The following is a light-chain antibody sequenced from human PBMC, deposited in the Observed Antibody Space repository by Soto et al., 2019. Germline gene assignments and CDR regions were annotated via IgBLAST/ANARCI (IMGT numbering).Light chain of an antibody. CDR1: SSNIGADYD. CDR2: GNI. CDR3: QSYDSRLSVI. J-gene: IGLJ2*01. V-gene: IGLV1-40*01. Sequence: QAVVTQPPSVSGAPGQRVTISCTGSSSNIGADYDVQWYQQLPGTAPKLLIYGNINRPSGVPDRFSGSKSGTSASLAITGLQAEDEADYYCQSYDSRLSVIFGGGTKVTVL.